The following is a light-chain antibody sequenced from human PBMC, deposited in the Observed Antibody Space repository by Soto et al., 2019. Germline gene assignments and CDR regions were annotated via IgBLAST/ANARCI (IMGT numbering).Light chain of an antibody. V-gene: IGKV1-5*03. CDR1: QSISSW. CDR3: QQYNSYPWT. J-gene: IGKJ1*01. CDR2: KAS. Sequence: DIQMTQSPSTLSASVGDRVTITCRASQSISSWLAWYQQKPGKAPKLLIYKASSLESGVPSRFSGSGSGTEFPLTISSPQPDDFATYYCQQYNSYPWTFGQGTKVEIK.